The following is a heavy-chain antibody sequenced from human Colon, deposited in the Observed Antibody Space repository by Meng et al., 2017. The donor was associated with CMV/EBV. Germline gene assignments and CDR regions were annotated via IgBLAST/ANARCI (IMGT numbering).Heavy chain of an antibody. CDR3: ARGGYNWNDYFDY. CDR1: KFPFNDYE. J-gene: IGHJ4*02. D-gene: IGHD1-1*01. Sequence: GESLKISCVGSKFPFNDYEMNWVRQAPGKGLEWISQISGTGSLIFYADAVKGRFTISRDNAKNSVYLQMNRLRDEDTAVYYCARGGYNWNDYFDYWGQGTLVTVSS. V-gene: IGHV3-48*03. CDR2: ISGTGSLI.